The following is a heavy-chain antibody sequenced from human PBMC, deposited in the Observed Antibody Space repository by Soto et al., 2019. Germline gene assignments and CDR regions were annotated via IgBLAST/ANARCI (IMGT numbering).Heavy chain of an antibody. CDR3: ARVSYIAAAGTFDY. CDR2: IYYSGST. CDR1: GGSISSYY. D-gene: IGHD6-13*01. J-gene: IGHJ4*02. Sequence: LSLTCTVSGGSISSYYWSWIRQPPGKGLEWIGYIYYSGSTNHNPSLKSRVTISVDTSKNQFSLKLSSVTAADTAVYYCARVSYIAAAGTFDYWGQGTMVTVYS. V-gene: IGHV4-59*01.